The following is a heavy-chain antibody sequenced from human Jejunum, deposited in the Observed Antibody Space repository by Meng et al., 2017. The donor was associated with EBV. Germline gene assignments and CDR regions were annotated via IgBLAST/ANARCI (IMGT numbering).Heavy chain of an antibody. CDR2: INPNSGGA. Sequence: VQAVLYGDEGKKLGAAGRVFCKASAYTFAGYYMHWVRQGPGQGLEWMGRINPNSGGANYAQKFQGRVTMTRDTSISTAYMELSRLRSDDTAVYYCAREGLVGDLRYFDLWGRGTLVTVSS. CDR1: AYTFAGYY. J-gene: IGHJ2*01. V-gene: IGHV1-2*06. CDR3: AREGLVGDLRYFDL. D-gene: IGHD3-16*01.